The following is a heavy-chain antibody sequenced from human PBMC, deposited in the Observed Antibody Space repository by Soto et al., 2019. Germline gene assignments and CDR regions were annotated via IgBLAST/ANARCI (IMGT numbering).Heavy chain of an antibody. V-gene: IGHV4-59*01. CDR2: IYASGAT. D-gene: IGHD3-3*02. Sequence: PSETLSLTCTVSGGSISTYYWSWIRQPPGGTLEWIGYIYASGATTYNPYLESRVTMPVDMPNNEFSLELTSLTAADTAVYYCARSHSFAGCIYLYYFDFWGQGTLVTVSS. J-gene: IGHJ4*02. CDR3: ARSHSFAGCIYLYYFDF. CDR1: GGSISTYY.